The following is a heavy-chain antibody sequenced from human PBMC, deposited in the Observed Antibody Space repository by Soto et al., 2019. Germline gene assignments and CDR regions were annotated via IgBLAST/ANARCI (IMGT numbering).Heavy chain of an antibody. CDR2: IIPIFGTA. V-gene: IGHV1-69*13. D-gene: IGHD3-22*01. Sequence: SVKLSCKASGCTFSSYAISWVRQAPGQGLEWMGGIIPIFGTANYAQKFQGRVTITADESTSTAYMELSSLRSEDTAVYYCASPDYYDSSGDYWGQGTLVTVSS. CDR1: GCTFSSYA. J-gene: IGHJ4*02. CDR3: ASPDYYDSSGDY.